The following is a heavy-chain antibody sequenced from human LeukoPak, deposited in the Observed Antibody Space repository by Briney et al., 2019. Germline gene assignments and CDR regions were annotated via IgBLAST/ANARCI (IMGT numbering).Heavy chain of an antibody. CDR1: GFAFSSYV. D-gene: IGHD6-19*01. V-gene: IGHV3-23*01. CDR3: AKDDAQYSSGWYYFDY. J-gene: IGHJ4*02. CDR2: ISGSGGST. Sequence: GGSLRLSCAASGFAFSSYVMSWVRQAPGKGLEWVSAISGSGGSTYYADSVKGRFTISRDNSKNTLYLQMNSLRADDTAVYYCAKDDAQYSSGWYYFDYWGQGTLVTVSS.